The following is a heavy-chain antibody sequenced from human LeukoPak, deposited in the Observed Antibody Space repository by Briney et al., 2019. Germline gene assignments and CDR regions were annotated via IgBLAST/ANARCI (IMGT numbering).Heavy chain of an antibody. CDR3: AREKGIAVAGTFWFDP. D-gene: IGHD6-19*01. J-gene: IGHJ5*02. Sequence: SETLSLTCTVSGGSFSIFYWSWIRQPAEKGLEWIGRISSSGTTNYNPSLKSRVTISVDTSKNQFSLKLSSVTAADTAVYYCAREKGIAVAGTFWFDPWGQGTLVTVSS. V-gene: IGHV4-4*07. CDR1: GGSFSIFY. CDR2: ISSSGTT.